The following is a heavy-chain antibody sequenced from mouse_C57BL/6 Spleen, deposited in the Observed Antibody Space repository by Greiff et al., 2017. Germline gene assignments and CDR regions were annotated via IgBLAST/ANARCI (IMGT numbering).Heavy chain of an antibody. CDR3: ARNTYYYGSTYWYFDV. CDR1: GYSITSDY. D-gene: IGHD1-1*01. J-gene: IGHJ1*03. Sequence: DVQLQESGPGLAKPSQTLSLTCSVTGYSITSDYWNWIRKFPGNKLEYMGYISYSGSTYYNPSLKSRISITRDTSKNQYYLQLNSVTTEDTATYYCARNTYYYGSTYWYFDVWGTGTTVTVSS. V-gene: IGHV3-8*01. CDR2: ISYSGST.